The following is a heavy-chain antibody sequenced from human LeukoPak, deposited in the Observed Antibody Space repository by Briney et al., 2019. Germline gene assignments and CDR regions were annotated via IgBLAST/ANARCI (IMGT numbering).Heavy chain of an antibody. J-gene: IGHJ4*02. V-gene: IGHV1-18*01. CDR2: ISAYNGNT. CDR3: ARDRKVYSSSSPFSSS. CDR1: GYTFTSYG. D-gene: IGHD6-6*01. Sequence: ASVKVSCKASGYTFTSYGISWVRQAPGQGLEWMGWISAYNGNTNYAQKLQGRVTMTTDTSTSTAYMELRSLRSDDTAVYYCARDRKVYSSSSPFSSSWGQGTLVTVSS.